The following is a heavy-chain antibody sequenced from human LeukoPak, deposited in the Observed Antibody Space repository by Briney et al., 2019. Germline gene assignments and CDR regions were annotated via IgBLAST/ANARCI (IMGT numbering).Heavy chain of an antibody. CDR1: GFTLSGFD. V-gene: IGHV3-73*01. J-gene: IGHJ6*02. CDR3: SRRPLPGSLNV. Sequence: GGSLKLSCAASGFTLSGFDVHWVRQASGKGLEWVGRIKTKAESYATAYGASVKGRFTLSRDDSKNTAYLQMNSLKTEDTAVYYCSRRPLPGSLNVWGQGTTVTVSS. D-gene: IGHD3-16*01. CDR2: IKTKAESYAT.